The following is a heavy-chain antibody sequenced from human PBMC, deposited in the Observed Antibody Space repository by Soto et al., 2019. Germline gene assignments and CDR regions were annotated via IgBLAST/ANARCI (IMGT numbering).Heavy chain of an antibody. D-gene: IGHD3-10*01. CDR3: VSRPEGRREGFFAY. V-gene: IGHV4-34*01. CDR2: INHSGST. CDR1: GGSFSGYY. Sequence: SETLSLTCAVYGGSFSGYYWSWIRQPPGKGLEWIGEINHSGSTNYNPSLKSRVTISVDTSKNQFSLKLSSVSAADTGVYYCVSRPEGRREGFFAYWGVGTLVTVSS. J-gene: IGHJ4*02.